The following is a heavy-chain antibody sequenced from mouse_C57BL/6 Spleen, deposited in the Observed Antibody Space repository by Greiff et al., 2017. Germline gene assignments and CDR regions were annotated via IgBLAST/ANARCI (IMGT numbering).Heavy chain of an antibody. CDR3: AREENWDEFAY. CDR1: GYTFTSYW. V-gene: IGHV1-72*01. J-gene: IGHJ3*01. Sequence: QVHVKQPGAELVKPGASVKLSCKASGYTFTSYWMHWVKQRPGRGLEWIGRIDPNSGGTKYNEKFTSKATLTVDKPSSTAYMQLSSLTSEDSAVYDCAREENWDEFAYWGQGTLVTVSA. CDR2: IDPNSGGT. D-gene: IGHD4-1*01.